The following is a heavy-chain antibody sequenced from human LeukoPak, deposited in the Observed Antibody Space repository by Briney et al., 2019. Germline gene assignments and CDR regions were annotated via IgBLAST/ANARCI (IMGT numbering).Heavy chain of an antibody. J-gene: IGHJ3*02. V-gene: IGHV4-39*01. D-gene: IGHD1-7*01. Sequence: PSETLSLTCTVSGGSISSSSYYWGWIRQPPGKGLEWIGSIYYSVNSYYNPSLKSRATISVDTSKNQFSLKLSSVTAADTAVYYCASGPNYDPLRIYAFDIWGQGTMVTVSS. CDR2: IYYSVNS. CDR1: GGSISSSSYY. CDR3: ASGPNYDPLRIYAFDI.